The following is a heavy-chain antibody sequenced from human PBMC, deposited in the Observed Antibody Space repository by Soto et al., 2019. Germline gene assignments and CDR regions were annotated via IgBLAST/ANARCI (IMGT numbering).Heavy chain of an antibody. V-gene: IGHV3-33*01. CDR3: ARLAYSNFLGGLDS. D-gene: IGHD1-26*01. J-gene: IGHJ5*01. CDR2: VWNDGINK. CDR1: GFIFSAYG. Sequence: GGSLRLSCAASGFIFSAYGIHWVRQAPGKGLEWVAIVWNDGINKYYADSVKGRFTISRDNFKNTVDLQMNSLRVEDTAVYYCARLAYSNFLGGLDSWGQGTLVTVSS.